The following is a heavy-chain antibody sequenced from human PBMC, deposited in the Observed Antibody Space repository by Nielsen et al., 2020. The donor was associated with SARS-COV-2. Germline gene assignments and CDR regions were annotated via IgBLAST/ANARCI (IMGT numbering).Heavy chain of an antibody. CDR1: GFTFSSYS. Sequence: GESRKISCAASGFTFSSYSMNWVRQAPGKGLEWVSSISSSSSYIYYADSVKGRFTISRDNAKNSLYLQMNSLRAEDTAVYYCARDRDPWYYDFWSGFDGDYWGQGTLVTVSS. CDR3: ARDRDPWYYDFWSGFDGDY. D-gene: IGHD3-3*01. CDR2: ISSSSSYI. V-gene: IGHV3-21*01. J-gene: IGHJ4*02.